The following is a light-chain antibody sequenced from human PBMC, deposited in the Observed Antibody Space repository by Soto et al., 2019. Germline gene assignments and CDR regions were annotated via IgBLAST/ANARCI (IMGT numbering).Light chain of an antibody. Sequence: QSVLTQSPSASGSPGQSVTISCTGTKNDIGVYDFVSWYQHHPGKSPRLIIYEVVQRPSGVPDRFSGSKSGNTASLTVSGRQAADEADYFCKSYAGSNTYVFGSGTKLTVL. CDR3: KSYAGSNTYV. CDR2: EVV. J-gene: IGLJ1*01. V-gene: IGLV2-8*01. CDR1: KNDIGVYDF.